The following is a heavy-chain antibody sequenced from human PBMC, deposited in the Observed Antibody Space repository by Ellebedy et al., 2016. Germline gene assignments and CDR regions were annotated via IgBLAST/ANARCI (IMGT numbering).Heavy chain of an antibody. D-gene: IGHD6-13*01. CDR1: GYTFTSYA. Sequence: ASVKVSCKASGYTFTSYAMHWVRQAPGQRLEWMGWINAGNGNTKYSEKFQGRVTITRDTSASTAYMDLSSLKSEDTAVYYCARAAATGNPPFDYWGQGTLVTVSS. CDR3: ARAAATGNPPFDY. CDR2: INAGNGNT. J-gene: IGHJ4*02. V-gene: IGHV1-3*01.